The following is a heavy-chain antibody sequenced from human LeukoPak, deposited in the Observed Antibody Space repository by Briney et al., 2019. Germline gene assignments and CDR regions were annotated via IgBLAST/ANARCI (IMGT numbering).Heavy chain of an antibody. CDR1: GFTFSTYA. V-gene: IGHV3-23*01. Sequence: AGSLRLSCAASGFTFSTYAMGWVRQAPGKGLDWVATINDSGGRTHYADSVKGRFTISRDNSKNTLYLQINSLRAEDTAIYYCDAADYWGQGTLVTVSS. CDR2: INDSGGRT. D-gene: IGHD6-13*01. CDR3: DAADY. J-gene: IGHJ4*02.